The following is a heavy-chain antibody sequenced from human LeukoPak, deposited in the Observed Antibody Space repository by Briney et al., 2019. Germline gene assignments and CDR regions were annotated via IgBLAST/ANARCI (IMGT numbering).Heavy chain of an antibody. CDR2: ISYDGSNK. V-gene: IGHV3-30-3*01. CDR1: GFTFSSYA. Sequence: GRSLRLSCAASGFTFSSYAMHWVRQAPGKGLEGVAVISYDGSNKYYADSVKGRFTISRDNSKNTLYLQRNSLRAEDTAVYYCARDQYYYDSSGYYLFDYWGQGTLVTVSS. CDR3: ARDQYYYDSSGYYLFDY. D-gene: IGHD3-22*01. J-gene: IGHJ4*02.